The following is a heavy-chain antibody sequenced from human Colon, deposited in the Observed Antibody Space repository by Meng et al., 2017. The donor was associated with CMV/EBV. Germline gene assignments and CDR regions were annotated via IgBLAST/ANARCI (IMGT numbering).Heavy chain of an antibody. V-gene: IGHV1-18*01. CDR2: ISVYNGNT. D-gene: IGHD1-26*01. J-gene: IGHJ4*02. CDR3: ARDSGTYYREPYYFDY. Sequence: AAVMDFCSASHDTFNSYGFSWLRQAPGQGLVWMGWISVYNGNTNYTQKLQGRVTMTTDTSTSTAYMELRSLRSDDTAVYYCARDSGTYYREPYYFDYWGQGTLVTVSS. CDR1: HDTFNSYG.